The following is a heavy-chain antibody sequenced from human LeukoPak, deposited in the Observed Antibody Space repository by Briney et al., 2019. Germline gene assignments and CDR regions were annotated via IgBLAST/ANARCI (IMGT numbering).Heavy chain of an antibody. CDR3: AKDSNPYDSSGYYYPLDAFDI. J-gene: IGHJ3*02. V-gene: IGHV3-30*02. Sequence: PGGSLRLSCAASGFTFSSYGMHWVRQAPGKGLEWVAFIRYDGSNKYYADSVKGRFTISRDNSKNTLYLQMNSLRAEDTAVYYCAKDSNPYDSSGYYYPLDAFDIWGQGTMVTVSS. CDR2: IRYDGSNK. D-gene: IGHD3-22*01. CDR1: GFTFSSYG.